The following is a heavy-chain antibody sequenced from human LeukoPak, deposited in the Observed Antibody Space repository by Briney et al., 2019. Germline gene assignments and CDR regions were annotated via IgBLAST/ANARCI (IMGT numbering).Heavy chain of an antibody. D-gene: IGHD3-9*01. J-gene: IGHJ4*02. Sequence: ASVKVSCKASGYTFTSYGISWVRQAPGQGLEWMGWISAYNGNTNYAQKLQGRVTMTTDTSTSTAYMELRSLRSDDTAVHYCARGEGYDILTGYRPFDYWGQGTLVTVSS. CDR3: ARGEGYDILTGYRPFDY. CDR2: ISAYNGNT. V-gene: IGHV1-18*01. CDR1: GYTFTSYG.